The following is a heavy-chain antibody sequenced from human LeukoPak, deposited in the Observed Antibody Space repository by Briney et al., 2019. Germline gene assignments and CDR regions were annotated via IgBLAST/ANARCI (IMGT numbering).Heavy chain of an antibody. J-gene: IGHJ3*02. CDR3: VRDRYDLLTGYNDAFDI. V-gene: IGHV3-74*01. Sequence: GSLRLSCAASGFTFSSYWMHWVRQAPGKGLVWVSRVNSDGSSTSYADSVKGRFTISRDNAKNSLYLQMNSLRAEDTAVYYCVRDRYDLLTGYNDAFDIWGQGTMVTVSS. CDR1: GFTFSSYW. CDR2: VNSDGSST. D-gene: IGHD3-9*01.